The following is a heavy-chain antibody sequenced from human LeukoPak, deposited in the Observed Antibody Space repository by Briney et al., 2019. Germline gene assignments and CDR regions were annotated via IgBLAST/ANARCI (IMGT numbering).Heavy chain of an antibody. CDR3: AKEDRLRTIDY. CDR1: GFTVSSNY. CDR2: IYSGGST. V-gene: IGHV3-53*01. D-gene: IGHD4-17*01. J-gene: IGHJ4*02. Sequence: GGSLRLSCAASGFTVSSNYMSWVRQAPGKGLEWVSVIYSGGSTYYADSVKGRFTISRDNSKNTLYLQMNSLRAEDTAVYYCAKEDRLRTIDYWGQGTLVTVSS.